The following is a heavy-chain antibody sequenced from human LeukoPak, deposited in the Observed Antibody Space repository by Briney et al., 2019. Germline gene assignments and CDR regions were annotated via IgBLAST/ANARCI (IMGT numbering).Heavy chain of an antibody. V-gene: IGHV1-2*02. Sequence: ASVKVSCKASGYTFTGYYMHWVRQAPGQGLEWMGWINPNSGDTNYAQNLQGRVTMTRDTSISTAYKEVSRLRSDDTAVYYCAREATGDGFELWGQGTRVTVSS. CDR1: GYTFTGYY. CDR2: INPNSGDT. D-gene: IGHD3-9*01. J-gene: IGHJ3*01. CDR3: AREATGDGFEL.